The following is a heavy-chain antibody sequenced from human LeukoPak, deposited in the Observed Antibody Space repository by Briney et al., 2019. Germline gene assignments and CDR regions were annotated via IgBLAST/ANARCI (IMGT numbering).Heavy chain of an antibody. CDR2: IYYSGST. D-gene: IGHD3-16*01. V-gene: IGHV4-39*01. Sequence: SETLSLTCTVSGGSISSSSYYWGWIRQPPGKGLEWIGSIYYSGSTYYNPSLKSRVTISVDTSKNQFSLKLSSVTAEDTAVYYCARRWGTHYFDYWGQGTMVTVSS. CDR3: ARRWGTHYFDY. J-gene: IGHJ4*02. CDR1: GGSISSSSYY.